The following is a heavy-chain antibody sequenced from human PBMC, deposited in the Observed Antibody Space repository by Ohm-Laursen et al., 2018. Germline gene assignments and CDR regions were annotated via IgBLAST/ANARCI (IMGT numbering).Heavy chain of an antibody. J-gene: IGHJ1*01. CDR2: ISGSGGST. V-gene: IGHV3-23*01. CDR1: GFTFSSYA. CDR3: AKRAGYSGSYYAGEYFQH. Sequence: SLRLSCSASGFTFSSYAMSWVRQAPGKGLEWVSAISGSGGSTYYADSVKGRFTISRDNSKNTLYLQMNSLRAEDTAVYYCAKRAGYSGSYYAGEYFQHWGQGTLVTVSS. D-gene: IGHD1-26*01.